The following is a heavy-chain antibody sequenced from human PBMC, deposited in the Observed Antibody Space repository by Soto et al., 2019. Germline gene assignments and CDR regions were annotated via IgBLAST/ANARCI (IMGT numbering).Heavy chain of an antibody. D-gene: IGHD2-15*01. CDR3: ARGRYCLTGRCFPNWFDS. CDR1: GDSISSVDYF. Sequence: LSLTCSVSGDSISSVDYFWAWIRQPPGQALEYIGYIYKSATTYHNPSFESRVAISLDTSKSQFSLNVTSVTAADTAVYFCARGRYCLTGRCFPNWFDSWGQGTLVTVSS. V-gene: IGHV4-30-4*01. J-gene: IGHJ5*01. CDR2: IYKSATT.